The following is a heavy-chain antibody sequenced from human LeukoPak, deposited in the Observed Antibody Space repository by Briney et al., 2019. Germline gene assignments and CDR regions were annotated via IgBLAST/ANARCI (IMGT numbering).Heavy chain of an antibody. J-gene: IGHJ1*01. Sequence: GGSLRLSCAASGFTFSSYAMSWVRQAPGKGLEWVSAISGSGGSTYYADSVKGRFTISRDNSKNTLYLQMNSLRAEDTAVYYCAKDRSSGWEARYFQHWGQGTLATVSS. CDR1: GFTFSSYA. CDR3: AKDRSSGWEARYFQH. V-gene: IGHV3-23*01. D-gene: IGHD6-19*01. CDR2: ISGSGGST.